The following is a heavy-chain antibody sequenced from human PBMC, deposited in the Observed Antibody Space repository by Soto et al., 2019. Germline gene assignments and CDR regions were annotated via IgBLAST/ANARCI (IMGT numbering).Heavy chain of an antibody. D-gene: IGHD2-8*01. CDR3: TVLDY. J-gene: IGHJ4*02. Sequence: GGSLRLSCAASGFTFSGAAMHWVRQAPGKWLEWVGRIRNKTKNYATAYAASVKGRFTIYRDDSKNTAFLQMNSLKIEDTAVYYCTVLDYWGQGXLVTVYS. V-gene: IGHV3-73*01. CDR2: IRNKTKNYAT. CDR1: GFTFSGAA.